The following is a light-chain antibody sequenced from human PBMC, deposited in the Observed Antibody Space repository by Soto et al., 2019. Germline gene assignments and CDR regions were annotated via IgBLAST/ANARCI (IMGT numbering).Light chain of an antibody. V-gene: IGKV1-27*01. CDR3: QKYTRAPFP. J-gene: IGKJ3*01. CDR2: AAS. CDR1: QGIDTY. Sequence: DIQMTQSPSSLSASVGDRVTITCRASQGIDTYIAWYQQKPGQVPKLLIYAASTLQSGVPSRFSGSGSGTDFTLTISSLQPEDVATYFCQKYTRAPFPFGPGTKVDIK.